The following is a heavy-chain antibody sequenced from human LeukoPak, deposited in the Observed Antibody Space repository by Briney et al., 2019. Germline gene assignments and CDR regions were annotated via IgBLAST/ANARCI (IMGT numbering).Heavy chain of an antibody. J-gene: IGHJ6*03. Sequence: SETLSLTCAVYGGSFSGYYWSWIRQPPGKGLEWVGEINHSGSTNYNPSLKSRVTISVDTSKNQFSLKLSSVTAADTAVYYCARGLSSSSLYYYMDVWGKGTTVTVSS. V-gene: IGHV4-34*01. CDR2: INHSGST. D-gene: IGHD6-6*01. CDR3: ARGLSSSSLYYYMDV. CDR1: GGSFSGYY.